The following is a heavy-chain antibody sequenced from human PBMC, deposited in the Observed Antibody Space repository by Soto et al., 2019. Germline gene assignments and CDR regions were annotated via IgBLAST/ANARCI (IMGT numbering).Heavy chain of an antibody. Sequence: GSLRLSCAASGFTFSSYAMSWVRQAPGKGLEWVSAISGSGGSTYYADSVKGRFTISRDNSKNTLYLQMNSLRAEDTAVYYCARDGGAYYYDSSGYPEYFQHWGQGTLVTVSS. CDR3: ARDGGAYYYDSSGYPEYFQH. J-gene: IGHJ1*01. V-gene: IGHV3-23*01. CDR2: ISGSGGST. D-gene: IGHD3-22*01. CDR1: GFTFSSYA.